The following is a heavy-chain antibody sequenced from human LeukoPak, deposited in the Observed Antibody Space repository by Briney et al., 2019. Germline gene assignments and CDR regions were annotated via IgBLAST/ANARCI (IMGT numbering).Heavy chain of an antibody. D-gene: IGHD2-2*01. CDR1: GFTFSSYG. CDR3: AREGSTSLYYYYGMDV. CDR2: IWYDGSNK. Sequence: PGRSLRLSCAASGFTFSSYGMHWVRQAPGKGLEWVAVIWYDGSNKYYADSVKGRFTISRDNSKNTLYLQMNSLRAEDTAVYYCAREGSTSLYYYYGMDVWGQGTTVTVSS. V-gene: IGHV3-33*01. J-gene: IGHJ6*02.